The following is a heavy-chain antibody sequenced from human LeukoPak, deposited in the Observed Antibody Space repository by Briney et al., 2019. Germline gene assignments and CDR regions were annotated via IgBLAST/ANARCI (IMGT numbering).Heavy chain of an antibody. V-gene: IGHV1-2*02. CDR1: GYTFTGYY. Sequence: ASVKVSCKASGYTFTGYYMHWVRQAPGQGLEWMGWINPNSGDTNYAQKFQGRVTMTRDTSISTAYMELSSLRSDDTAEYYCARVDSRGRHFDYWGQGTLVTVSS. CDR2: INPNSGDT. J-gene: IGHJ4*02. CDR3: ARVDSRGRHFDY. D-gene: IGHD3-16*01.